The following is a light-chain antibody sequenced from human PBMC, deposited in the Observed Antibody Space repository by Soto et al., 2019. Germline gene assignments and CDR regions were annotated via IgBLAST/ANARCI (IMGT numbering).Light chain of an antibody. Sequence: DIQMTQSPSTLSASVGDRVTITCRATQSIGAPLAWYQQQPGKGPKLLIYDASALETGVPTRFSGSGSGTEFTVTISSLQPDDFASYYCQQYTSYPYTFGQGTKLMI. CDR1: QSIGAP. CDR3: QQYTSYPYT. CDR2: DAS. J-gene: IGKJ2*01. V-gene: IGKV1-5*01.